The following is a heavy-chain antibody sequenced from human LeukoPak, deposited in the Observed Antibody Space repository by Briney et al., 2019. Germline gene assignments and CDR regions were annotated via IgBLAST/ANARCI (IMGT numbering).Heavy chain of an antibody. CDR1: GYTFTGYY. J-gene: IGHJ4*02. CDR3: ARGTGGYDSHFDY. D-gene: IGHD5-12*01. V-gene: IGHV1-2*02. CDR2: INPNSGGT. Sequence: ASVKVSCKASGYTFTGYYMHWVRQAPGQGLEWMGWINPNSGGTNYAQKFQGRVTMTRDTSISTAYMELSRLRSDGTAVYYCARGTGGYDSHFDYWGQGTLVTVSS.